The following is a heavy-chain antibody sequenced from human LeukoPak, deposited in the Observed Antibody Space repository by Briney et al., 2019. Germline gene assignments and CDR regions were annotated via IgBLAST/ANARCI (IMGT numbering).Heavy chain of an antibody. D-gene: IGHD3-22*01. CDR3: AREEGDYYDSSGYYDY. CDR1: GFTFSSYW. Sequence: GGSLRLSCAASGFTFSSYWMHWVRQAPGKGLVWVSRINSDGSSTSYADSVKGRFTISRDNAKNSLYLQMNSLRAEDTAVYYCAREEGDYYDSSGYYDYWGQGTLVTVSS. V-gene: IGHV3-74*01. CDR2: INSDGSST. J-gene: IGHJ4*02.